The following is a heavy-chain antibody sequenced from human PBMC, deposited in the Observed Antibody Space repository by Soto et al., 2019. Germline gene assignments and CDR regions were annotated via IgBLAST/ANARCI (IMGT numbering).Heavy chain of an antibody. CDR3: ARSVDIATRRPEIWYFDL. Sequence: QVQLQQWGAGLLKPSETLSLTCAVYGGSFSGYYWGWVRQPPGKGLEWIGEINHSGSISYSPSLKCRVTISVNTSKNQFSLTLKSVTAAYTAMYYCARSVDIATRRPEIWYFDLWGRGTLVTVSS. D-gene: IGHD6-6*01. CDR1: GGSFSGYY. V-gene: IGHV4-34*01. J-gene: IGHJ2*01. CDR2: INHSGSI.